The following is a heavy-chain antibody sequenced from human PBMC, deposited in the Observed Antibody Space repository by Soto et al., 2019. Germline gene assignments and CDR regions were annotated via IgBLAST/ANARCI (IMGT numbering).Heavy chain of an antibody. D-gene: IGHD2-2*02. Sequence: PGGSLRLSCAASGFNFSSYAMSSVRQAPGKGLEWVSPLCRSGGRTYYADSVKSRLTISRDNSKNTLYLQMNSLRADDTAVYYCARDSLYWALDGMDVWGQGNTVTVSS. CDR1: GFNFSSYA. CDR3: ARDSLYWALDGMDV. V-gene: IGHV3-23*01. CDR2: LCRSGGRT. J-gene: IGHJ6*01.